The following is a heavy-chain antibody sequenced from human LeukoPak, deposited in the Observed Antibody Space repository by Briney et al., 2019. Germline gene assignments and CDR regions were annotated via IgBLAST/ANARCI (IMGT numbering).Heavy chain of an antibody. D-gene: IGHD3-10*01. J-gene: IGHJ4*02. CDR1: GYTFTSYY. Sequence: GASVKFSCKASGYTFTSYYMHWVRQAPGQALEWMGIINPSGGSTSYAQKFQGRVTMTRDTSTSTVYMELSRLRSEDTAVYYCARDLGITMVRGVIGQFDYWGQGTLVTVSS. CDR3: ARDLGITMVRGVIGQFDY. V-gene: IGHV1-46*01. CDR2: INPSGGST.